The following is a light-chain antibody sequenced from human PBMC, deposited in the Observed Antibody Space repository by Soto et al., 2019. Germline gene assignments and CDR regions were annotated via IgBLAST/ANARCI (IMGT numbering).Light chain of an antibody. V-gene: IGKV3-20*01. Sequence: EIVLTQSPGTLSLSPGERATLSCRASQSVSSSYLAWYQQTPGQAPRLLIYGASSRATGIPNRYSCSVCGTDFSLTISIQEHEDEAVYYYQQSAGWTFGQGTKVEIK. J-gene: IGKJ1*01. CDR2: GAS. CDR1: QSVSSSY. CDR3: QQSAGWT.